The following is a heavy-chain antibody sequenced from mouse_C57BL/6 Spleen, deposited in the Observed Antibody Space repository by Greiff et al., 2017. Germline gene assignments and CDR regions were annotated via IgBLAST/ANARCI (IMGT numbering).Heavy chain of an antibody. CDR3: AREDCYEYDGPWFAY. Sequence: VQLLQPGAELVKPGASVKLSCKASGYTFTSYWMPWVKQRPGQGLEWIGMIHPNSGSTNYPEKFKSQDTLAVDKSSSTAYMQLSSLTSEGSAVYDSAREDCYEYDGPWFAYWGQGTLVTVSA. J-gene: IGHJ3*01. D-gene: IGHD2-4*01. CDR1: GYTFTSYW. V-gene: IGHV1-64*01. CDR2: IHPNSGST.